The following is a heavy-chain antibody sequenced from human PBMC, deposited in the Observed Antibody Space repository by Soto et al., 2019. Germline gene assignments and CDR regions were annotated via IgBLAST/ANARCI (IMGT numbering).Heavy chain of an antibody. CDR3: ARPYGSGAKYYYYGMDV. V-gene: IGHV1-69*12. D-gene: IGHD3-10*01. CDR2: IIPIFGTA. CDR1: GGTFSSYA. J-gene: IGHJ6*02. Sequence: QVQLVQSGAEVKKPGSSVKVSCKASGGTFSSYAISWVRQAPGQGLEWMGGIIPIFGTANYAQKFQGRVTITADESTSTAYMELSSLRSEDTAVYYCARPYGSGAKYYYYGMDVWGQGTTVTVSS.